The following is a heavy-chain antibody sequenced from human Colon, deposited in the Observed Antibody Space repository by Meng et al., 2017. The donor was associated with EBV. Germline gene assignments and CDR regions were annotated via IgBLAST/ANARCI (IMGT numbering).Heavy chain of an antibody. V-gene: IGHV4-4*02. CDR3: ARDGGVTHIP. J-gene: IGHJ5*02. D-gene: IGHD2-8*02. CDR2: IYHNGQT. CDR1: GTSISTSNW. Sequence: QESGAGLVKPSGTLSLTCAVSGTSISTSNWWSWIRQSPGEGLEWIGAIYHNGQTNYNPSLKSRVSMSVDESKNEFSLNLKSVTAADTAVYYCARDGGVTHIPWGQGALVTVSS.